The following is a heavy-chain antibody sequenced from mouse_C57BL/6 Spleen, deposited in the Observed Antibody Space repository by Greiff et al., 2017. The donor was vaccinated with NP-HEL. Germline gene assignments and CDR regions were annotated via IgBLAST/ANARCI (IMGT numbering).Heavy chain of an antibody. Sequence: EVKLVESGGGLVKPGGSLKLSCAASGFTFSSYAMSWVRQTPEKRLEWVATISDGGSYTYYPDNVKGRFTISRDNAKNNLYLQISHLKSEDTAMYYCARDPNVDCWGQGTTLTVSS. J-gene: IGHJ2*01. V-gene: IGHV5-4*01. CDR1: GFTFSSYA. CDR3: ARDPNVDC. CDR2: ISDGGSYT.